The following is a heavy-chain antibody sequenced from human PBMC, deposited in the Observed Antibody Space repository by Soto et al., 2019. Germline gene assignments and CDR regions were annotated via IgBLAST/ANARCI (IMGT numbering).Heavy chain of an antibody. CDR2: IYYSGST. J-gene: IGHJ4*02. V-gene: IGHV4-59*01. CDR1: GGSISSYY. CDR3: ARDRGYYYDSSGYFPFFDY. Sequence: SETLSLTCTVSGGSISSYYWSWIRQPPGKGLEWIGYIYYSGSTNYNPSLKSRVTISVDTSKNQFSLKLSSVTAADTAVYYCARDRGYYYDSSGYFPFFDYWGQGTLVTVSS. D-gene: IGHD3-22*01.